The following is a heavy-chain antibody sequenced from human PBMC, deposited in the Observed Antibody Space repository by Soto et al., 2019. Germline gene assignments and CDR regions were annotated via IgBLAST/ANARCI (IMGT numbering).Heavy chain of an antibody. CDR1: GFIFDSDW. V-gene: IGHV3-74*01. CDR3: TRDFDYDV. D-gene: IGHD3-10*01. Sequence: GGSLRLSCAASGFIFDSDWMHWVRQAPGQGLVWVSRINTDGSGTSYADSVKGRFTISRDNAKNMVYLQMNSLRAEDTAVYYCTRDFDYDVWGPGTTVTVSS. J-gene: IGHJ6*02. CDR2: INTDGSGT.